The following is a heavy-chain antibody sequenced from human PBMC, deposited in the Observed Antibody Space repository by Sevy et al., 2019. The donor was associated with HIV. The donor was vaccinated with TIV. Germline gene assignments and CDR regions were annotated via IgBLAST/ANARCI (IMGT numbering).Heavy chain of an antibody. CDR1: GGSISSYY. D-gene: IGHD2-2*01. CDR3: ARAIVPAAILPPSHYYYYYMDV. V-gene: IGHV4-4*07. CDR2: IYTSGST. Sequence: SETLSLTCTVSGGSISSYYWSWIRQPAGKGLEWIGRIYTSGSTNYNPSLKSRVTMSVDTSKNQFSLKLSSVTPADTAVYYCARAIVPAAILPPSHYYYYYMDVWGKGTTVTVSS. J-gene: IGHJ6*03.